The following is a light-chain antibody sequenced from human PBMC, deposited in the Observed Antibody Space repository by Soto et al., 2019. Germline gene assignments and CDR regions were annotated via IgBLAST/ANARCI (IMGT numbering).Light chain of an antibody. CDR1: QSLVHSDGIAY. V-gene: IGKV2-30*02. J-gene: IGKJ5*01. CDR3: MQGTHWPIT. CDR2: KVS. Sequence: DVVMGQSPLSLPVTLGQPASISCRSNQSLVHSDGIAYFSWFQQRPGRSPRRLIYKVSNRDSGVPARFSGSGSGTDFALKISRVEAEDVGVYYCMQGTHWPITFGQGTRLEI.